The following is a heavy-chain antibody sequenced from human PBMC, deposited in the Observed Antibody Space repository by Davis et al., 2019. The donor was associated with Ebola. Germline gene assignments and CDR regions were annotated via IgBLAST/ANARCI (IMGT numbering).Heavy chain of an antibody. V-gene: IGHV1-18*01. D-gene: IGHD6-19*01. Sequence: ASVKVSCKASGYSFPTYGVSWVRQAPGQGLEWMGWISPYDGDTKFAQKFQGRVTMTTDTTTNTAYMELRSLTSDDAAVYYCARDHSSVYYYYGMDVWGQGTTVTVSS. CDR2: ISPYDGDT. J-gene: IGHJ6*02. CDR1: GYSFPTYG. CDR3: ARDHSSVYYYYGMDV.